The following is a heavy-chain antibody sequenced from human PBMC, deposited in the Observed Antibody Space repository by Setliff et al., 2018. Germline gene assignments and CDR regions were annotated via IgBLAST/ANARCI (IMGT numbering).Heavy chain of an antibody. CDR2: ISSSSSTI. Sequence: PGGSLRLSCAASGFTFSSYSMNWVRQAPGKGLEWVSYISSSSSTIYYADSVKGRFTISRDNAKNSLYLQMNSLRAEDTAVYYCARDRGSGSYNLDAFDIWGQGTMVTVSS. CDR1: GFTFSSYS. D-gene: IGHD1-26*01. V-gene: IGHV3-48*01. J-gene: IGHJ3*02. CDR3: ARDRGSGSYNLDAFDI.